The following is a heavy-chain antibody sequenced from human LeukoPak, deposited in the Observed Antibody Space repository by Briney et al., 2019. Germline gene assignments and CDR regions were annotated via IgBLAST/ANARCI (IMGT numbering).Heavy chain of an antibody. CDR3: ARQWLVMAGAFDI. D-gene: IGHD6-19*01. CDR2: INPNSGGT. Sequence: ASVKVSCKASGYTFTGYYMHWVRQAPGQGLEWMGWINPNSGGTNYAQKFQGRVTMTRDTSISTAYMELSRLRSDDTAVYYCARQWLVMAGAFDIWGQGTMVTVSS. J-gene: IGHJ3*02. V-gene: IGHV1-2*02. CDR1: GYTFTGYY.